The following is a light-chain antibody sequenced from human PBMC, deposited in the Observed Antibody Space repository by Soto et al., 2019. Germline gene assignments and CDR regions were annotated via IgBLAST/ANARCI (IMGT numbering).Light chain of an antibody. J-gene: IGLJ3*02. CDR1: SSNLGKNL. CDR2: NND. V-gene: IGLV1-47*02. CDR3: AAWDDRPSGRV. Sequence: QSVLTQPPSASGIPGQRVTISCSGSSSNLGKNLVYWYQQLPGTAPKLLIYNNDQRPSGVPDRLSGSKSGTSASLAISGLRSEAEADYYCAAWDDRPSGRVFGAGTKLTVL.